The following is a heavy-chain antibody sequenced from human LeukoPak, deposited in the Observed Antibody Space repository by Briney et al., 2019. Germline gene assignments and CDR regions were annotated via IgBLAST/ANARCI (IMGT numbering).Heavy chain of an antibody. CDR1: GFSFSSYS. CDR2: IISIRSYI. V-gene: IGHV3-21*01. Sequence: PGGSLRLSCAASGFSFSSYSMSWVRQVPGEGLEWVSSIISIRSYIYYAESVKGRFNNSRDNAKHPLYLQMNSLRAEDTAVYYCAREGGGWYFDYWGQGTLVTVSS. J-gene: IGHJ4*02. CDR3: AREGGGWYFDY. D-gene: IGHD2-15*01.